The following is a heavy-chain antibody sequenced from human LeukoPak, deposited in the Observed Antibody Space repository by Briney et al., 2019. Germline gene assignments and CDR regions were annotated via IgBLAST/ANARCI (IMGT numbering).Heavy chain of an antibody. CDR3: ARETTVTHDGKFDY. D-gene: IGHD4-11*01. V-gene: IGHV4-4*07. CDR1: GGSISSYY. J-gene: IGHJ4*01. Sequence: SETLSLTCTVSGGSISSYYWSWIRQPAGKGLEWIGRIYTSGSTNYNPSLKSRVTMSVDTSKNQFSLKLSSVTAADTAVYYCARETTVTHDGKFDYLGQGTLVTVSS. CDR2: IYTSGST.